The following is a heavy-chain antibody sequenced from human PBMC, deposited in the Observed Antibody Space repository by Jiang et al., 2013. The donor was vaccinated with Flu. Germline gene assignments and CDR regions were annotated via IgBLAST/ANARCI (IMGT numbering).Heavy chain of an antibody. J-gene: IGHJ6*02. V-gene: IGHV7-4-1*02. CDR3: ARGLWVWSGYYRLLGGMDV. D-gene: IGHD3-3*01. CDR1: GYTFTSYA. Sequence: SGYTFTSYAMNWVRQAPGQGLEWMGWINTNTGNPTYAQGFTGRFVFSLDTSVSTAYLQISSLKAEDTAVYYCARGLWVWSGYYRLLGGMDVWGQGTTVTVSS. CDR2: INTNTGNP.